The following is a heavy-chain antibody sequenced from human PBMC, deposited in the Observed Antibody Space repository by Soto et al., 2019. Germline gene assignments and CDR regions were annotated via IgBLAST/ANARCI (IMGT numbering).Heavy chain of an antibody. CDR2: INHSGST. Sequence: SETLSLTCAVYGGSFSGYYWSWIRQPPGKGLEWIGEINHSGSTNYNPSLKSRVTISVDTSKNQFSLKLSSVTAADTAVYYCARAPAMDVWGQGTTVTVSS. CDR1: GGSFSGYY. V-gene: IGHV4-34*01. CDR3: ARAPAMDV. J-gene: IGHJ6*02.